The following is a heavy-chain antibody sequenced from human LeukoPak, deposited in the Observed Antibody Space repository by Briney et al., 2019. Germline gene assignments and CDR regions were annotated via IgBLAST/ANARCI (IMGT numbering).Heavy chain of an antibody. Sequence: PGGSLRLSCTASGFTFSTYEMNWVRQAPGKGLEWVSYISGSGYPIYYADSVKGRFTISRDNARNSLYLQMNSLRAEDTAVYYCAKFYGILTTYFDYWGQGTLVTVSS. CDR3: AKFYGILTTYFDY. CDR1: GFTFSTYE. D-gene: IGHD3-9*01. J-gene: IGHJ4*02. V-gene: IGHV3-48*03. CDR2: ISGSGYPI.